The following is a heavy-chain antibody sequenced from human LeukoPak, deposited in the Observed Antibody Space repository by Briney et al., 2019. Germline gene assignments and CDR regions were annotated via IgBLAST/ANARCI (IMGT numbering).Heavy chain of an antibody. Sequence: GGSLRLSCAASGFTFSSYGMHWVRQAPGKGLEWVAVIWYDGSNKYYADSVKGRFTISRDNSKNTLYLQMNSLRAEDTAVYYCARDGSIAVAGIDYWGRGTLVTVSS. CDR1: GFTFSSYG. J-gene: IGHJ4*02. V-gene: IGHV3-33*01. CDR3: ARDGSIAVAGIDY. D-gene: IGHD6-19*01. CDR2: IWYDGSNK.